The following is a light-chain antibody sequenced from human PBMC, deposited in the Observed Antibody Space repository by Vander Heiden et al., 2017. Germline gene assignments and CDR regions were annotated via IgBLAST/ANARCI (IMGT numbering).Light chain of an antibody. Sequence: NDLTQPPSVSVSPGQTARITCSGDALPRHHAYWYQQKPGQAPLLVIYKDHERPSGIPGRFSGSSSGTTVTLTISGVQTEDEADYYCQSADDSAVRFGGGTKLTVL. V-gene: IGLV3-25*03. CDR1: ALPRHH. CDR2: KDH. J-gene: IGLJ2*01. CDR3: QSADDSAVR.